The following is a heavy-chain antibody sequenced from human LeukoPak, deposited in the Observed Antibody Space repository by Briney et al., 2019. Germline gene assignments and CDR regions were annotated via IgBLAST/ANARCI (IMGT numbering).Heavy chain of an antibody. Sequence: GASVKVSCKASGYNFTSYYMHWVRQAPGQGLEWMGIINPSGGSTSYAQKFQGRVTMTRDTSTSTVYMELSSLRSEDTAVYYCARGYCSGGSCYDLGDYWGQGTLVTVSS. CDR1: GYNFTSYY. CDR2: INPSGGST. J-gene: IGHJ4*02. V-gene: IGHV1-46*01. CDR3: ARGYCSGGSCYDLGDY. D-gene: IGHD2-15*01.